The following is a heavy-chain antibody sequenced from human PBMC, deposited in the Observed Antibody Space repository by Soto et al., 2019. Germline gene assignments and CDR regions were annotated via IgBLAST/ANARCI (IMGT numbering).Heavy chain of an antibody. D-gene: IGHD6-6*01. V-gene: IGHV4-34*01. J-gene: IGHJ4*02. CDR3: ARGRRIAARSRIRYYFDY. Sequence: SETLSLTCAVYGGSFSGYYWSWIRQPPGKGLEWIGEINHSGSTNYNPSLKGRVTISVDTSKNQFSLKLSSVTAADTAVYYCARGRRIAARSRIRYYFDYWGQGTLVTVSS. CDR2: INHSGST. CDR1: GGSFSGYY.